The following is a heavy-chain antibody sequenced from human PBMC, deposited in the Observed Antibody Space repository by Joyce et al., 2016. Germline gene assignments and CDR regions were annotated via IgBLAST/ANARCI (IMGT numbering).Heavy chain of an antibody. CDR1: GGSISTSNW. CDR2: IYHSGGT. V-gene: IGHV4-4*02. CDR3: ARVNKNYYDSSAYYLNWYFDL. D-gene: IGHD3-22*01. Sequence: QVQLQESGPGLVKPSGTLSLTCAVSGGSISTSNWWSWVRQPPGRGLEWIGEIYHSGGTNYSPFLRSRVTISVDKSKNQFSLKLSSMTAADTAVYYCARVNKNYYDSSAYYLNWYFDLWGRGTLVTVSS. J-gene: IGHJ2*01.